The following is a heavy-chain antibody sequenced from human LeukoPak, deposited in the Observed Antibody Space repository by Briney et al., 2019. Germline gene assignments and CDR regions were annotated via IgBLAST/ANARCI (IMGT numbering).Heavy chain of an antibody. J-gene: IGHJ4*02. D-gene: IGHD3-22*01. CDR2: ISGSGVTT. Sequence: GGSLRLSCAASGFTFSSYAMSWVRQAPGKGLEWVSAISGSGVTTNYADSVKGRFTISRDNSKNTLYLQMNSLRAEDTAVYYCAKDALDYYDISGYYSSSGLFDYWGQGTLVTVS. V-gene: IGHV3-23*01. CDR3: AKDALDYYDISGYYSSSGLFDY. CDR1: GFTFSSYA.